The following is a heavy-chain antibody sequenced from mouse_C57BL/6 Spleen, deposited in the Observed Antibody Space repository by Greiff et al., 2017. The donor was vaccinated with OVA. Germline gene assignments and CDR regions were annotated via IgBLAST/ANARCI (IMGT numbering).Heavy chain of an antibody. Sequence: QVQLKQPGAELVKPGASVKMSCKASGYTFTSYWITWVKQRPGQGLEWIGDIYPGSGSTNYNEKFKSKATLTVDTSSSTAYMQLSSLTSEDSAVYYCARSPAYDYEGMDYWGQGTSVTVSS. D-gene: IGHD2-4*01. J-gene: IGHJ4*01. CDR2: IYPGSGST. CDR1: GYTFTSYW. V-gene: IGHV1-55*01. CDR3: ARSPAYDYEGMDY.